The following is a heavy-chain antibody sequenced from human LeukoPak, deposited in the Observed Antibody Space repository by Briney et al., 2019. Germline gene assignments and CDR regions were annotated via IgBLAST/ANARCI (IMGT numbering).Heavy chain of an antibody. V-gene: IGHV3-30*14. CDR2: ISYDGSYK. CDR3: ARDGDDILTGYPLYGMDV. J-gene: IGHJ6*02. CDR1: GFTFSSYA. D-gene: IGHD3-9*01. Sequence: PGGSLRLSCAASGFTFSSYAMHWVRQAPGKGLEWVAVISYDGSYKYYADSVKGRFTISRDNSKNTLYLQMNSLRAEDTAVYYCARDGDDILTGYPLYGMDVWGQGTTVTVSS.